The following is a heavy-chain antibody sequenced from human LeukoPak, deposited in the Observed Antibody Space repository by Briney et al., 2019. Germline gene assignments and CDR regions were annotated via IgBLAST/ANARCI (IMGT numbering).Heavy chain of an antibody. V-gene: IGHV4-34*01. Sequence: SETLSPTCAVYGGSFSGYYWSWIRQPPGKGLEWIGEINHSGSTNYNPSLKSRVTISVDTSKNQFSLKLSSVTAADTAVYYCAALIAVAGSQQAAFDIWGQGTMVTVSS. D-gene: IGHD6-19*01. CDR2: INHSGST. CDR3: AALIAVAGSQQAAFDI. CDR1: GGSFSGYY. J-gene: IGHJ3*02.